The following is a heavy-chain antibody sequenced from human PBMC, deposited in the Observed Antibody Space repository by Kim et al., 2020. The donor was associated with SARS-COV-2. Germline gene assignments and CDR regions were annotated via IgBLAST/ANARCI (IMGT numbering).Heavy chain of an antibody. J-gene: IGHJ6*02. V-gene: IGHV3-48*02. CDR3: LTNQYSSGWPRKHAQYYYYGMDV. CDR1: GFTFSSYS. Sequence: GGSLRLSCAASGFTFSSYSMNWVRQAPGKGLEWVSYISSSSSTIYYADSVKGRFTISRDNAKNSLYLQMNSLRDEDTAVYYCLTNQYSSGWPRKHAQYYYYGMDVWGQGTTVTVSS. D-gene: IGHD6-19*01. CDR2: ISSSSSTI.